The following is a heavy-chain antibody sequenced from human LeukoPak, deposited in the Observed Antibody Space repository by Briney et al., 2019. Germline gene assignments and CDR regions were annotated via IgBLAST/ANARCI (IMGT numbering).Heavy chain of an antibody. Sequence: GGSLRLSCAASGFTFSSYGMHWVRQAPGKGLEWVSSISSSSSYIYYADSVKGRFTVSRDNAKNSLYLQMNSLRAEDTAVYYCARDLSNGCFDYWGQGTLVTVSS. CDR3: ARDLSNGCFDY. CDR2: ISSSSSYI. J-gene: IGHJ4*02. D-gene: IGHD2-2*03. CDR1: GFTFSSYG. V-gene: IGHV3-21*01.